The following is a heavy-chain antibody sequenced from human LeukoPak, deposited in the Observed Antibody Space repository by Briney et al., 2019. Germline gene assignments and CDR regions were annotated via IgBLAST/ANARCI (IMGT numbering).Heavy chain of an antibody. V-gene: IGHV3-53*01. Sequence: GGSLRLSCAASGFTLSSNYMSWVRQAPGKGLEWVSVIYSGGSTYYADSVKGRFTISRDNSKNTLYLQMNSLRAEDTAVYYCAREIRRFPPFDYYFDYWGQGTLVTVSS. CDR2: IYSGGST. J-gene: IGHJ4*02. CDR3: AREIRRFPPFDYYFDY. CDR1: GFTLSSNY. D-gene: IGHD3-3*01.